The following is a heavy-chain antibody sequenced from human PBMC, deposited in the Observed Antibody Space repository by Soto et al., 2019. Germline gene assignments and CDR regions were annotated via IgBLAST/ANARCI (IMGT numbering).Heavy chain of an antibody. CDR2: IIPIFGTA. J-gene: IGHJ3*02. D-gene: IGHD3-9*01. CDR1: GGTFSSYA. Sequence: ASVKVSCKASGGTFSSYAISWVRQAPGQGLEWMGEIIPIFGTANYAQKFQGRVTITADKSTSTAYMELSRLRSEDTAVYYCARGRYDILTGYYIGDAFDIWGQGTMVTVSS. V-gene: IGHV1-69*06. CDR3: ARGRYDILTGYYIGDAFDI.